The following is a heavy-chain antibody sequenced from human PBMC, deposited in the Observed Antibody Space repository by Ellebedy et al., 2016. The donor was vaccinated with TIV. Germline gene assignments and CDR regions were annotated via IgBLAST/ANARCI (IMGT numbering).Heavy chain of an antibody. Sequence: GESLKISXAASGFTFSSYAMSWVRQAPGKGLEWVSAISGSGGSTYYADSVKGRFTISRDNSKNTLYLQMNSLRAEDTAVYYCAKGREGPAPTFFVRLAAAGDPLSYWGQGTLVTVSS. CDR1: GFTFSSYA. V-gene: IGHV3-23*01. D-gene: IGHD6-13*01. J-gene: IGHJ4*02. CDR2: ISGSGGST. CDR3: AKGREGPAPTFFVRLAAAGDPLSY.